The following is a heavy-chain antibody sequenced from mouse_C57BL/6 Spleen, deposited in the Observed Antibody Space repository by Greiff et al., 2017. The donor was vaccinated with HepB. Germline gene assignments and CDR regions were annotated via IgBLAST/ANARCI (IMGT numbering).Heavy chain of an antibody. J-gene: IGHJ1*03. CDR3: ARDRGVLRGYFDV. CDR2: ISDGGSYT. CDR1: GFTFSSYA. D-gene: IGHD3-1*01. V-gene: IGHV5-4*01. Sequence: EVKLMESGGGLVKPGGSLKLSCAASGFTFSSYAMSWVRQTPEKRLEWVATISDGGSYTYYPDNVKGRFTISRDNAKNNLYLQMSHLKSEDTAMYYCARDRGVLRGYFDVWGTGTTVTVSS.